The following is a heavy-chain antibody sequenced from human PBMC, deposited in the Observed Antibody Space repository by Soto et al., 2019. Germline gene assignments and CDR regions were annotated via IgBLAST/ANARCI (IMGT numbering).Heavy chain of an antibody. V-gene: IGHV4-59*01. CDR1: GGSISSYY. Sequence: PSETLCLTCTISGGSISSYYWSWIRQPPGKGLEWIGYIYYSGSTNYNPSLKSRVTISVDTSKNQFSLKLSSVTAADTAVYYCARHPGWLKEYYFDYWGQGTLVTSPQ. CDR2: IYYSGST. D-gene: IGHD5-12*01. CDR3: ARHPGWLKEYYFDY. J-gene: IGHJ4*02.